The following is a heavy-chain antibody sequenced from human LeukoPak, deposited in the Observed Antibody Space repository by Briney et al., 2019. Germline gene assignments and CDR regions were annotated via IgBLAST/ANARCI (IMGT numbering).Heavy chain of an antibody. V-gene: IGHV3-33*01. CDR3: ARDSSGIIGRPRAFDI. D-gene: IGHD3-22*01. CDR1: GFTFSSYG. J-gene: IGHJ3*02. Sequence: PGGSLRLSCAASGFTFSSYGMHWVRQAPGKGLEWGAVIWYDGSNKYYADSVKGRFTISRDNSKNTLYLQMNSLRAEDTAVYYCARDSSGIIGRPRAFDIWGQGTMVTVSS. CDR2: IWYDGSNK.